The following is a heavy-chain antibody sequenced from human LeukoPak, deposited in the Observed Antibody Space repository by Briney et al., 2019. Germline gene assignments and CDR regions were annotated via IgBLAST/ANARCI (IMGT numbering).Heavy chain of an antibody. CDR3: ARVGVTMVRGVIRWFDP. D-gene: IGHD3-10*01. J-gene: IGHJ5*02. CDR2: IYHSGST. Sequence: SETLSLTCTVSGGPISSYSWSWIRQPPGKGLEWIGYIYHSGSTYYNPSLKSRVTISVDRSKNQFSLKLSSVTAADTAVYYCARVGVTMVRGVIRWFDPWGQGTLVTVSS. V-gene: IGHV4-30-2*01. CDR1: GGPISSYS.